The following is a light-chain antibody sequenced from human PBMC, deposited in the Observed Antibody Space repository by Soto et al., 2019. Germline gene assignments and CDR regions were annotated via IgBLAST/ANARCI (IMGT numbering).Light chain of an antibody. Sequence: EIVLTQSPGTLSLSPGERDTLSCRASQSVSNNYLAWYQQKPGQAPRLLIYGASNRATGIPDRFSGSGSGTDFTLTISRLEPEDFAVYYCQQYGSSVTFGQGTKVDIK. V-gene: IGKV3-20*01. CDR1: QSVSNNY. CDR2: GAS. J-gene: IGKJ1*01. CDR3: QQYGSSVT.